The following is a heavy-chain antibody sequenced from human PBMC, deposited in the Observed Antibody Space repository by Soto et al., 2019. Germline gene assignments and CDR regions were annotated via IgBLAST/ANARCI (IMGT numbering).Heavy chain of an antibody. CDR2: MNPNSGNT. CDR1: GYTFTSYD. CDR3: ARRPAVTTVTKRSGPRNWFDP. D-gene: IGHD4-17*01. J-gene: IGHJ5*02. V-gene: IGHV1-8*01. Sequence: ASVKVSCKASGYTFTSYDINWVRQATGQGLEWMGWMNPNSGNTGYAQKFQGRVTMTRNTSISTAYMELSSLRSEDTAVYYCARRPAVTTVTKRSGPRNWFDPWGQGTLVTVSS.